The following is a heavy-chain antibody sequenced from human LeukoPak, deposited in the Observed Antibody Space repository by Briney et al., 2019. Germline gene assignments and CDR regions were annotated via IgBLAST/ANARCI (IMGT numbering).Heavy chain of an antibody. V-gene: IGHV4-59*01. Sequence: SETLSLTCTVSGGSISSYYWSWIRQPPGKGLEWIGYIYYSGSTNYNPSLKSRVTISVDTSKNQFSLKLSSVTAADTAVYYCARDSNLAYCGGDCRGGMDVWGQGTTVTVSS. D-gene: IGHD2-21*02. CDR1: GGSISSYY. CDR2: IYYSGST. J-gene: IGHJ6*02. CDR3: ARDSNLAYCGGDCRGGMDV.